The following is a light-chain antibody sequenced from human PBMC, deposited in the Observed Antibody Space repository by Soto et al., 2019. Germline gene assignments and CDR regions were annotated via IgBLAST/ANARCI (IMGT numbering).Light chain of an antibody. CDR3: CSYAGTYSYV. V-gene: IGLV2-11*01. Sequence: QSVLTQPRSVSGSPGQSVTISCTGTSSDVGAYNYVSWYQQHPGKAPKFMIYDVSKRPSGVPDRFSRSKSGNTASLTISGLQAEDEAYYYCCSYAGTYSYVLGTGTKVT. J-gene: IGLJ1*01. CDR2: DVS. CDR1: SSDVGAYNY.